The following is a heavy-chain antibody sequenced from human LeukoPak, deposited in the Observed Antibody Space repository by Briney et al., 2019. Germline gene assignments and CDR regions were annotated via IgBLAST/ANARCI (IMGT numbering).Heavy chain of an antibody. V-gene: IGHV4-34*01. CDR1: GGSVIGCH. CDR2: INHSGNT. Sequence: PSETLSLTCAVSGGSVIGCHWHWIRQPPGKGLEWIGEINHSGNTNYNPSLKSRVTISVDTSKNQFSLKLRSVTAADTAVYYCVRDPTTVVTLPYYFDDWGQGTLVTVSS. D-gene: IGHD4-23*01. J-gene: IGHJ4*02. CDR3: VRDPTTVVTLPYYFDD.